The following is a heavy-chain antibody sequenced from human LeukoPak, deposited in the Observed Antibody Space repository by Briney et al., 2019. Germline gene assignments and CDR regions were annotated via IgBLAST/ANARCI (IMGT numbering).Heavy chain of an antibody. CDR3: AREASYYYGSGFDP. CDR1: GFSFSSYG. Sequence: GGSLRLSCAASGFSFSSYGMHWVRQAPGKGLEWVGAISDGGRNKKYADSVKGRFTISRDNAKNSLYLQMNSLRAEDTAVYYCAREASYYYGSGFDPWGQGTLVTVSS. D-gene: IGHD3-10*01. CDR2: ISDGGRNK. V-gene: IGHV3-30*03. J-gene: IGHJ5*02.